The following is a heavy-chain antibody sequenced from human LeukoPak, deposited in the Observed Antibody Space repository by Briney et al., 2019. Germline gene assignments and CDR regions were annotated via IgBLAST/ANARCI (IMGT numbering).Heavy chain of an antibody. CDR1: EFTFINYE. J-gene: IGHJ4*02. D-gene: IGHD6-13*01. Sequence: PGGSLILSCAASEFTFINYEMYWVRQAPGNGLVVVARMTREGRTSTCAGAGRGRFTLCRDNTADTLYLKMDSLRVGDTAVYYCGKGDGTGMRQLPHYWGQGTPVTVSS. V-gene: IGHV3-74*01. CDR3: GKGDGTGMRQLPHY. CDR2: MTREGRTS.